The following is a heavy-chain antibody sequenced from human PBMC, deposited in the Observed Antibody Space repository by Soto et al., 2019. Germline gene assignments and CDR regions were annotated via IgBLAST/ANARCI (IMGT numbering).Heavy chain of an antibody. CDR3: ARVAIRSGYRYFDY. CDR2: TCYRSKWYN. V-gene: IGHV6-1*01. J-gene: IGHJ4*02. CDR1: GDSVSSNSAA. Sequence: SQTLSLTCAISGDSVSSNSAAWNWIRQSPSRGLEWLGRTCYRSKWYNDYAVSVKSRITINPVTSKNQFSLQLNSVTPEDTAVYYCARVAIRSGYRYFDYWGQGTLVTVSS. D-gene: IGHD3-22*01.